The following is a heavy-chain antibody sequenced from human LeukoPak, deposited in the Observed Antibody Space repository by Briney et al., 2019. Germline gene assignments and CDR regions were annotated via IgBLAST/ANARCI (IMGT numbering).Heavy chain of an antibody. J-gene: IGHJ4*02. CDR3: ARGYYSGSRIDY. D-gene: IGHD6-13*01. CDR2: INSDGTTT. V-gene: IGHV3-74*01. Sequence: GGSLRLSCAASAFTFSSYWMHWVRQGPGKGLVWVARINSDGTTTNHADSVKGRFTISRDNARNTLYLQMNSLTADDTAVYYCARGYYSGSRIDYWGQGTLVTVSS. CDR1: AFTFSSYW.